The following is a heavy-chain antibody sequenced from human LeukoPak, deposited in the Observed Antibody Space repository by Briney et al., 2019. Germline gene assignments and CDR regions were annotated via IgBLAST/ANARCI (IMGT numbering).Heavy chain of an antibody. D-gene: IGHD3-22*01. J-gene: IGHJ4*02. CDR1: GFTFSSYA. V-gene: IGHV3-23*01. CDR2: ISGSGGST. CDR3: ARVRGFRYYYDSSGSNLDY. Sequence: QPGGSLRLSCAASGFTFSSYAMSWVRQAPGKGLEWVSAISGSGGSTYYADSVKGRFTISRDNSKNTLYLQMNSLRAEDTAVYYCARVRGFRYYYDSSGSNLDYWGQGTLVTVSS.